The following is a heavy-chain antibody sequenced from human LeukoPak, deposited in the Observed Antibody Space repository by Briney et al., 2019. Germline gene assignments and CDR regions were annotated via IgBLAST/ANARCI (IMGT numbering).Heavy chain of an antibody. CDR2: ISVSSSTI. V-gene: IGHV3-48*04. J-gene: IGHJ4*02. D-gene: IGHD3-22*01. Sequence: GGSLRLSCAASGFTFSSYSMNWVRQAPGKGLEWVSYISVSSSTIYYADSVKGRFTISRDNAKNSLYLQMNSLRAEDTAVYYCARDRRRLSYDSSGYWDYFDYWGQGTLVTVSS. CDR1: GFTFSSYS. CDR3: ARDRRRLSYDSSGYWDYFDY.